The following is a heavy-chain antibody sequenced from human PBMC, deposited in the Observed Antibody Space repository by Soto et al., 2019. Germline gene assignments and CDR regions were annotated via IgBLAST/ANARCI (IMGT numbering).Heavy chain of an antibody. J-gene: IGHJ4*02. V-gene: IGHV4-59*01. Sequence: KPSEILSLTCSVSGGSLSGFPWIWIRQPPGKGLEWVGYIYHTGRSNYNPSLKSRLTISLDMSRNQFSLQLTSVTAADTALYYCARVSNEYGGNGAFDYWGLGTLVTV. CDR1: GGSLSGFP. D-gene: IGHD4-17*01. CDR2: IYHTGRS. CDR3: ARVSNEYGGNGAFDY.